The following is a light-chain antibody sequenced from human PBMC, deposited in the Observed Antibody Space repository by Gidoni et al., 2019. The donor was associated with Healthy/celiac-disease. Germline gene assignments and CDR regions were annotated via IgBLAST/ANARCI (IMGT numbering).Light chain of an antibody. V-gene: IGLV3-1*01. CDR1: KVGDKY. CDR2: QDS. CDR3: QAWDSSTVV. J-gene: IGLJ2*01. Sequence: SYELTQPPSVSVSPGQTASLTCSGDKVGDKYACWYQQKPGQSPVLVSYQDSKRPSGIPERFSGSNSGNTATLTISGTQAMDEADYYCQAWDSSTVVFGGGTKLTVL.